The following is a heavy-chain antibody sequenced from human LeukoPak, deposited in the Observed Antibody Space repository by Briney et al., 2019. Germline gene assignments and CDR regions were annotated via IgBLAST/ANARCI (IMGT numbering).Heavy chain of an antibody. D-gene: IGHD1-26*01. CDR1: GYTFSSNW. V-gene: IGHV5-51*01. J-gene: IGHJ3*02. Sequence: GESLKISCKGSGYTFSSNWIGWVRQLPGKGLEWMGIIYPGDSDTRYSPSFQGQVTISADKSSSTAYLQWSSLKASDTAMYYCARHRVGIYSRNHAFDIWGQGTMVTVSS. CDR2: IYPGDSDT. CDR3: ARHRVGIYSRNHAFDI.